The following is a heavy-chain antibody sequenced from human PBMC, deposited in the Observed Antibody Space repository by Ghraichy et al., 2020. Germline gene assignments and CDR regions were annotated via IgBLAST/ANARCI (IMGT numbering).Heavy chain of an antibody. CDR2: ISSSGSTI. CDR1: GFTFSDYY. V-gene: IGHV3-11*01. J-gene: IGHJ3*02. CDR3: ARRSDSSAFDI. Sequence: LSLTCAASGFTFSDYYMSWIRQAPGKGLEWVSYISSSGSTIYYADSVKGRFTISRDNAKNSLYLQMNSLRAEDTAVYYCARRSDSSAFDIWGQGTMVTVSS.